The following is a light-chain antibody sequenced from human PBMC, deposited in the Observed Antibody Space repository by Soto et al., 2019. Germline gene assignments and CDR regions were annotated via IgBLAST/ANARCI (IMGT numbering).Light chain of an antibody. Sequence: DVVMTQTPLSLSVAPGQPASISCKSSQSLLHITGETFLFWYLQKPGQSPQLLIYEVSTRVSGVPDRFSGSRSVTHFTLEISRVETDDVGIYYCMQSTQLPPTFGQGTRLGIE. J-gene: IGKJ5*01. CDR2: EVS. V-gene: IGKV2D-29*02. CDR3: MQSTQLPPT. CDR1: QSLLHITGETF.